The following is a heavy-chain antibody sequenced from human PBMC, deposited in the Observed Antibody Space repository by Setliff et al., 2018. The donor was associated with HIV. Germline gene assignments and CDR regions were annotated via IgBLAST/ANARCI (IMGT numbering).Heavy chain of an antibody. Sequence: ASVKVSCKASGDAFTDYYIHWVRQAPGQGLEWMGWINPNSGGTNYAQKFQGRVTMTRDTSISTAFMDLSRLRSDDTAVYYCARDPGYKSSWYGAFEIWGQGTMGTVSS. J-gene: IGHJ3*02. CDR3: ARDPGYKSSWYGAFEI. V-gene: IGHV1-2*02. D-gene: IGHD6-13*01. CDR1: GDAFTDYY. CDR2: INPNSGGT.